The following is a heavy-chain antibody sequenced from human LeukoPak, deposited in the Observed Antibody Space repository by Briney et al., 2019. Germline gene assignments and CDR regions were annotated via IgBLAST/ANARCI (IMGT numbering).Heavy chain of an antibody. CDR1: GYTFTGCY. Sequence: ASVKVSCKASGYTFTGCYMHWVRQAPGQGLEWMGWINPNSGDTNYAQKFQGRVTMTRDTSISTAHMELSRLRSDDTAVYYYARGGSGVYYYGSGIPDYWGQGTLVTVSS. CDR2: INPNSGDT. CDR3: ARGGSGVYYYGSGIPDY. D-gene: IGHD3-10*01. V-gene: IGHV1-2*02. J-gene: IGHJ4*02.